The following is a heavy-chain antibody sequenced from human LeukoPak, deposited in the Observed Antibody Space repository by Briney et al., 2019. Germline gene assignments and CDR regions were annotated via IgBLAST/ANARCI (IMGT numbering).Heavy chain of an antibody. CDR1: GFTFSTSS. V-gene: IGHV3-48*02. CDR3: ARAPMIRGAITHFDP. J-gene: IGHJ5*02. Sequence: GGSLRLSCAASGFTFSTSSMGWVRQAPGKGLEWVSYIDSGSTTIYYADSVRGRFTISRDNAGNSLSLHVNILRDEDTAVYYCARAPMIRGAITHFDPWGQGTLVTVSS. CDR2: IDSGSTTI. D-gene: IGHD3-10*01.